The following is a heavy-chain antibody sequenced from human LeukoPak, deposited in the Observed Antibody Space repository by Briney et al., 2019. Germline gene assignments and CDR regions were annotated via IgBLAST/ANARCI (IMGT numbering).Heavy chain of an antibody. J-gene: IGHJ5*02. CDR2: ISWNSGSL. D-gene: IGHD5-18*01. CDR3: AKAGFPRGYSYGPTRWFDP. CDR1: GFTFDDYA. Sequence: GRSLRLSCAASGFTFDDYAMHWVRQAPGKGLEWVSGISWNSGSLDYADSVKGRFTISRDNAKNSLYPQMNSLRAEDTALYYCAKAGFPRGYSYGPTRWFDPWGQGTLVTVSS. V-gene: IGHV3-9*01.